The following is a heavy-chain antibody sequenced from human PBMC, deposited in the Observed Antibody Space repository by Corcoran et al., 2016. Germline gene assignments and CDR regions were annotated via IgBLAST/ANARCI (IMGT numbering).Heavy chain of an antibody. CDR3: AKAQSASLDQ. J-gene: IGHJ4*02. Sequence: QVQLQQSGPGLVKPSQTLSLTCAISGDNVSSNSAAWNWIRQSPSRGLEWLGRTYYRSSWYNEYALSVKSRITINPDTSKNQISLQLNSVTPEDTAVYYCAKAQSASLDQWGQGTLVTVSS. CDR2: TYYRSSWYN. CDR1: GDNVSSNSAA. D-gene: IGHD3-3*01. V-gene: IGHV6-1*01.